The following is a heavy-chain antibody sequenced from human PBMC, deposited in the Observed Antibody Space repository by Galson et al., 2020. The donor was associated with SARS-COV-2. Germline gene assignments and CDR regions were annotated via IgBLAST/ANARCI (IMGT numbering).Heavy chain of an antibody. Sequence: ALHGESLKISCAASGFTFSSYWMHWVRQAPGKGLVWVSRIYSEGSSTSYAASVKGRFTISGDDAKNTLYLHMRSLRAEDTAVYYCARGDMRNDYLDDWGQGTLVTVSS. J-gene: IGHJ4*02. CDR2: IYSEGSST. D-gene: IGHD3-16*01. V-gene: IGHV3-74*01. CDR1: GFTFSSYW. CDR3: ARGDMRNDYLDD.